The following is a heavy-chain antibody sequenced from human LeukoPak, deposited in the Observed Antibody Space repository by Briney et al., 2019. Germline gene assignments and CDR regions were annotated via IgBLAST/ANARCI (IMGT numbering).Heavy chain of an antibody. CDR2: ISSSSSYI. V-gene: IGHV3-21*04. CDR1: GFTFSSYS. CDR3: ATRGTTATKYFEH. Sequence: GGSLRLSCAASGFTFSSYSMNWVRQAPGKGLEWVSSISSSSSYIYYADSVEGRFTISRDNSKNMLHLQMKSLRAEDTAVYYCATRGTTATKYFEHWGQGTLVTVSS. D-gene: IGHD1-1*01. J-gene: IGHJ4*02.